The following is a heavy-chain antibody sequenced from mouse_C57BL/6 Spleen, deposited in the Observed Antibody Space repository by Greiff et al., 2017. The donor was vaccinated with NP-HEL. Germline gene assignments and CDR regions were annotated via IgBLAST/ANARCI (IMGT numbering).Heavy chain of an antibody. V-gene: IGHV5-9-1*02. Sequence: EVKLVESGEGLVKPGGSLKLSCAASGFTFSSYAMSWVRQTPEKRLEWVAYISSGGDYIYYADTVKGRFTISRDNARNTLYLQMSSLKSEDTAMYYCTRGGGSIVTSYYYAMDYWGQGTSVTVSS. CDR2: ISSGGDYI. CDR3: TRGGGSIVTSYYYAMDY. CDR1: GFTFSSYA. J-gene: IGHJ4*01. D-gene: IGHD2-5*01.